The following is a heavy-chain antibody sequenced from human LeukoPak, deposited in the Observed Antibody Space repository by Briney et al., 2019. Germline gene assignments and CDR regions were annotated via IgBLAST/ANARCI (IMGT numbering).Heavy chain of an antibody. V-gene: IGHV3-33*01. CDR3: AIDSRYYYMDV. Sequence: GRSLRLSCAASGFTFSSYGMHWVRQVPGKGLEWVAVIWYDGSNKYYADSVKGRFTISRDNSKNTLYLQMNSLRAEDTAVYYCAIDSRYYYMDVCGKGTTVTVSS. CDR1: GFTFSSYG. CDR2: IWYDGSNK. J-gene: IGHJ6*03.